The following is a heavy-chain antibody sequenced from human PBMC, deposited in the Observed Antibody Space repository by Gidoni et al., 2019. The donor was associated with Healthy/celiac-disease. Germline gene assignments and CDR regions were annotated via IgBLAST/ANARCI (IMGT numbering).Heavy chain of an antibody. D-gene: IGHD5-12*01. V-gene: IGHV1-2*04. J-gene: IGHJ4*02. CDR1: GYTFTGYY. CDR3: ARDRENGYNYNFDY. CDR2: INPNSGGT. Sequence: QVQLVQSGAEVKQPGASVKVSCTASGYTFTGYYMHWVRQAPGRGLEWMGWINPNSGGTNYAQKFQGWVTMTRDTSISTAYMELSRLRSDDTAVYYWARDRENGYNYNFDYWGQGTLVTVSS.